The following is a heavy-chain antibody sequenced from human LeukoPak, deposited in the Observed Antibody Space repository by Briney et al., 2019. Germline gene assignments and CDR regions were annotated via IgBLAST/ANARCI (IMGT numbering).Heavy chain of an antibody. Sequence: GGSLRLSCAASGFTFSNYAIHGVRQAPGKGLEWVAVISYDGSKKYYADSVKGRFTISRDNSKNTLYLQMNSLRAEDTAVYYCARDDGYCSRTTCYGSGYYYYFYMDVWGKGTSVTVSS. D-gene: IGHD2-2*01. V-gene: IGHV3-30*04. J-gene: IGHJ6*03. CDR3: ARDDGYCSRTTCYGSGYYYYFYMDV. CDR2: ISYDGSKK. CDR1: GFTFSNYA.